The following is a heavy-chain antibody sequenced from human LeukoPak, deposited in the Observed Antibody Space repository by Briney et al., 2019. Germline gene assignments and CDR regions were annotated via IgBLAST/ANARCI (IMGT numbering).Heavy chain of an antibody. CDR1: GGSISSSSYY. V-gene: IGHV4-39*01. Sequence: SETLSLTCTVSGGSISSSSYYWGWIRQPPGKGLEWIGSIYCSGSTYYNPSLKSRVTISVDTSKNQFSLKLSSVTAADTAVYYCARGFPVTRGYSYGPIDYWGQGTLVTVSS. CDR2: IYCSGST. CDR3: ARGFPVTRGYSYGPIDY. D-gene: IGHD5-18*01. J-gene: IGHJ4*02.